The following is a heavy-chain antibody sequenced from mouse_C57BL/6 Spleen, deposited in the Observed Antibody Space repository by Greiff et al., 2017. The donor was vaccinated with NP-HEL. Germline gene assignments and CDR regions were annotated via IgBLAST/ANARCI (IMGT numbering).Heavy chain of an antibody. D-gene: IGHD2-1*01. CDR3: TRDNYGNLFAY. CDR2: ISSGGDYN. CDR1: GFTFSSYA. Sequence: VQLQESGEGLVKPGGSLKLSCAASGFTFSSYAMSWVRQTPEKRLEWVAYISSGGDYNYYADTLKGRFTISRDNARNTLYLQMSSLKSEDTAMYYCTRDNYGNLFAYWGQGTLVTVSA. V-gene: IGHV5-9-1*02. J-gene: IGHJ3*01.